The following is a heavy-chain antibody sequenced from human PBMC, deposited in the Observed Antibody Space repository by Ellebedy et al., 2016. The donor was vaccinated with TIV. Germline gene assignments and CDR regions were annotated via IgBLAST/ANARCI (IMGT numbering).Heavy chain of an antibody. CDR3: ARDLGGSMDV. V-gene: IGHV3-30-3*01. Sequence: GGSLRLSCAASGFTFSSDAMHWVRQAPGKGLEWVAVISYDGSNKYYADSVKGRFTISRDNSKNTLYLQMNSLRVEDTAVYYCARDLGGSMDVWGQGTTVTVSS. CDR1: GFTFSSDA. J-gene: IGHJ6*02. CDR2: ISYDGSNK.